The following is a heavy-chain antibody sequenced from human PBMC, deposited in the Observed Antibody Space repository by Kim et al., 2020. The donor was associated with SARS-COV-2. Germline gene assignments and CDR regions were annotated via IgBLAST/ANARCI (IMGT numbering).Heavy chain of an antibody. CDR1: GFAFSSFN. J-gene: IGHJ4*02. CDR2: ISTSSYR. D-gene: IGHD2-2*01. CDR3: ASGDCRDSTCYY. Sequence: GGSLRLSCAASGFAFSSFNMNWVRQAPGKGLEWVSSISTSSYRFYADSVKGRFTISRDNAQNLLYLQMNSLRAEDTAIYYCASGDCRDSTCYYWGQGALV. V-gene: IGHV3-21*01.